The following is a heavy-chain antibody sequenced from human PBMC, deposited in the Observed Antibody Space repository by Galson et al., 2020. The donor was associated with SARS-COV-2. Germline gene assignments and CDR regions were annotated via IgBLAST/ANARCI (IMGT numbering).Heavy chain of an antibody. V-gene: IGHV5-51*01. CDR2: IYPGDSDA. J-gene: IGHJ4*02. CDR3: ARRGVYHDSAAY. D-gene: IGHD1-1*01. Sequence: GESLKISCKASGFSFTNFWIGWVRQMPGKGLEWMGIIYPGDSDAKYSPFFQGQVIMSVDRSISTAYLHLISLEASDTAIYYCARRGVYHDSAAYCGQGTQVTVSS. CDR1: GFSFTNFW.